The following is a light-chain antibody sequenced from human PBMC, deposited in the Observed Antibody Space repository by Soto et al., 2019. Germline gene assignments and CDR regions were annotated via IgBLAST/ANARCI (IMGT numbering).Light chain of an antibody. Sequence: EIVLTQSPGTLSLSPGDRATLSCRASQSVSFSYLAWYQQKAGQAPRLLIYGATSRATGIPDRFSGSESGTDFTLTISRLDPEDFAVYYCQQYGSSPLTFGGGTKVEIK. V-gene: IGKV3-20*01. CDR3: QQYGSSPLT. CDR1: QSVSFSY. J-gene: IGKJ4*01. CDR2: GAT.